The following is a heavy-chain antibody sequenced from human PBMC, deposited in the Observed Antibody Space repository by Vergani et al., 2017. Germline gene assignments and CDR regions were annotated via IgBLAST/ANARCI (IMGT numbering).Heavy chain of an antibody. D-gene: IGHD6-13*01. Sequence: QVQLQQWGAGLLKPSETLSLTCAVYGGSFSGYYWSWIRQPPGKGLEWIGEINHSGSTNYNPSLKSRVTISVDTSKNQFSLKLSSVTAADTAVYYCARDRLVAAAGGYYYYYGMDVWGQGTTVTVSS. V-gene: IGHV4-34*01. J-gene: IGHJ6*02. CDR2: INHSGST. CDR1: GGSFSGYY. CDR3: ARDRLVAAAGGYYYYYGMDV.